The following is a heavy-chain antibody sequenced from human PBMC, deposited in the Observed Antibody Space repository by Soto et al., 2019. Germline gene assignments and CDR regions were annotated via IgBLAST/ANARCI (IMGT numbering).Heavy chain of an antibody. J-gene: IGHJ2*01. CDR2: IIPICGTA. CDR1: GGTFSSYA. CDR3: ASTPFTTVVTLYWYFDL. D-gene: IGHD4-17*01. Sequence: QVQLVQSGAEVKKPGSSVKVSCKASGGTFSSYAISWVRQAPGQGLEWMGGIIPICGTANYAQKFQGRVTITADESTSTAYMELSSLRSEDTAVYYCASTPFTTVVTLYWYFDLWGRGTLVTVSS. V-gene: IGHV1-69*01.